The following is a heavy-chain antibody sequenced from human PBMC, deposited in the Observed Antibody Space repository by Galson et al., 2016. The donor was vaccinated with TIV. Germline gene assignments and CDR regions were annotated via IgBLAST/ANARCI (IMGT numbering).Heavy chain of an antibody. V-gene: IGHV7-4-1*02. D-gene: IGHD3-3*01. CDR1: GYALTNHA. Sequence: SVKVSCKASGYALTNHAINWVRQAPGQGLEWMGWINTRIHTDTGKPTYAQGFAGRFVFSLDTSVDTAFLQISSLKPEDTAVYYCARDRAGYPPYYEFWGGYLDAFDIWGQGTMVTVSS. J-gene: IGHJ3*02. CDR3: ARDRAGYPPYYEFWGGYLDAFDI. CDR2: INTRIHTDTGKP.